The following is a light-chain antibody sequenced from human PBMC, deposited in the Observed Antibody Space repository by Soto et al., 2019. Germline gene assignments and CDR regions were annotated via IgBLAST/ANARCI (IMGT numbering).Light chain of an antibody. CDR3: AAWDDSLNGVV. V-gene: IGLV1-44*01. Sequence: QSVLTQPPSASVTPGQRVTISCSGSSSNIGGYTVNWYQQLPGTAPKLLIYNNNQRPSGVPDRFSGSKSGTSASLAISGLQSEDEADYYCAAWDDSLNGVVFGGGTKLTVL. CDR2: NNN. CDR1: SSNIGGYT. J-gene: IGLJ2*01.